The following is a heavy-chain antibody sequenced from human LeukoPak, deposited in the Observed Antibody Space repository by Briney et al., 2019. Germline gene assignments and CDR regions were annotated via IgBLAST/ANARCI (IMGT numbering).Heavy chain of an antibody. CDR3: ARGPGSGSYYNRPFDY. J-gene: IGHJ4*02. D-gene: IGHD3-10*01. CDR1: GGSFSGYY. V-gene: IGHV4-34*01. CDR2: INHSGST. Sequence: KPSETLSLTCAVYGGSFSGYYWSWIRQPPGKGLEWIGEINHSGSTNYNPSLKSRVTISVDTSKNQFSLKLSSVTAADTAVYYCARGPGSGSYYNRPFDYWGQGTLVTVSS.